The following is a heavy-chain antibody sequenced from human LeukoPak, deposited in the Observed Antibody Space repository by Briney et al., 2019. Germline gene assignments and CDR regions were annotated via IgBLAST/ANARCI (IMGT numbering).Heavy chain of an antibody. V-gene: IGHV3-23*01. J-gene: IGHJ4*01. Sequence: GGSLRLSCVGSEFTFNAHAMSWVRQRPGEGPEWVAMISSSGDATDYAESVKDRLSISRDNAKKTLYLQITRPRADDTAIYYCAKDPRAMGRYCFDDWGQGSLVTVSS. CDR3: AKDPRAMGRYCFDD. D-gene: IGHD3-16*01. CDR2: ISSSGDAT. CDR1: EFTFNAHA.